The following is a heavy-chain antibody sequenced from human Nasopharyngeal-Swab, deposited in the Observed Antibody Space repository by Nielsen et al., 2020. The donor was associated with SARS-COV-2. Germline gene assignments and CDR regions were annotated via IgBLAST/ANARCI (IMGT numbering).Heavy chain of an antibody. CDR3: ARGGYYGSGSYFHYYYGMDV. CDR2: IIPIFGTA. Sequence: SVKISCKASVGSFCSYAISGVRQAPGQGLEWMGGIIPIFGTANYAQKFQGRVTITADESTSTAYMELSSLRSEDTAVYYCARGGYYGSGSYFHYYYGMDVWGQGTTVTVSS. CDR1: VGSFCSYA. J-gene: IGHJ6*02. V-gene: IGHV1-69*13. D-gene: IGHD3-10*01.